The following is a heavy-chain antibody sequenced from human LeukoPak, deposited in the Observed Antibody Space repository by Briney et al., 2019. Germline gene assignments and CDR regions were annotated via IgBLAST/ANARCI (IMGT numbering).Heavy chain of an antibody. J-gene: IGHJ4*02. CDR2: ITAGGGST. Sequence: GGSLRLSCAASGFTFSSYAMSWVRQAPGKGLEWVSGITAGGGSTFFADSVKGRFTISRDNSKNTLYLQMNSLSAEDTAVYYCAKGSRGSGSYYFDYWGQGTLVTVSS. V-gene: IGHV3-23*01. CDR3: AKGSRGSGSYYFDY. CDR1: GFTFSSYA. D-gene: IGHD1-26*01.